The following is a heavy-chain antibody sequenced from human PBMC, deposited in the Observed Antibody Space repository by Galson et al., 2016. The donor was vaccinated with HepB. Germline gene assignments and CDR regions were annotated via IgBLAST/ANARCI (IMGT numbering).Heavy chain of an antibody. CDR1: GITFSSYA. Sequence: SLRLSCAASGITFSSYAMYWVRQAPGQRLECVSAISTDGGGTYYADSVKGRFTISRDNSNNTLYLQMTSLRAEDTAVYYCVNGNWFDPWGQGTLVTVSP. J-gene: IGHJ5*02. CDR2: ISTDGGGT. V-gene: IGHV3-64D*06. CDR3: VNGNWFDP.